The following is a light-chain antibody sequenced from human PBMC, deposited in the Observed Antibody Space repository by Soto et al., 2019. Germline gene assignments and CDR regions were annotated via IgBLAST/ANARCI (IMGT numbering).Light chain of an antibody. Sequence: DIQMTQSPSSLSASVGDRVTITCRASQDISNSLAWYQQKPGKVPKLLIYAASTLQSGVPSRFSGSGSGTDFTITISSLQPEDVATYYCQKYNSAPWTFGQGTRVEIK. CDR3: QKYNSAPWT. CDR1: QDISNS. CDR2: AAS. V-gene: IGKV1-27*01. J-gene: IGKJ1*01.